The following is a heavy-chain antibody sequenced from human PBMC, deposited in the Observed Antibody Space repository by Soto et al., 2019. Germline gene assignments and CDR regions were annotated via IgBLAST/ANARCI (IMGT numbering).Heavy chain of an antibody. CDR3: ARDRSSRKYSSSSHRDY. D-gene: IGHD6-6*01. J-gene: IGHJ4*02. Sequence: GASVKVSCKASGGTFSSYTISWVRQAPGQGLEWMGRIIPILGIANYAQKFQGRVTITADKSTSTAYMELSSLRSEDTAVYYCARDRSSRKYSSSSHRDYWGQGTLVTVSS. CDR1: GGTFSSYT. V-gene: IGHV1-69*04. CDR2: IIPILGIA.